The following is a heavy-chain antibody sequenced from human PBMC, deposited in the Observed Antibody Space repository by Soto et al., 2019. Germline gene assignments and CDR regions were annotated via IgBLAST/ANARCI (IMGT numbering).Heavy chain of an antibody. Sequence: ASVKVSCKASGYTFTGYYMHWVRQAPGQGLEWMGWINPNSGGTNYAQKFQGRVTMTRDTSISTAYMELSRLRSDDTAVYYCAKTDYDILTGYYKDNWFDPWGQGTLVTVPQ. V-gene: IGHV1-2*02. CDR1: GYTFTGYY. CDR2: INPNSGGT. J-gene: IGHJ5*02. D-gene: IGHD3-9*01. CDR3: AKTDYDILTGYYKDNWFDP.